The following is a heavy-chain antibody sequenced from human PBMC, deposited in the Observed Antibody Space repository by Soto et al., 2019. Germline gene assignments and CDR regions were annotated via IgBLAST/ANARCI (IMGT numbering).Heavy chain of an antibody. D-gene: IGHD3-16*02. V-gene: IGHV4-31*03. J-gene: IGHJ5*02. CDR2: IYYSGRT. Sequence: QVQLQESGPGLVKPSQTLSLTCTLSGGSISSGDYYWRWIRHPPGKGLEWIGNIYYSGRTNYNPSLKSRLNISLDTSNNQFFLKLTSVTAADTAVYYCARMGLHVGELSRNWFDPWGQGTLVTVSS. CDR1: GGSISSGDYY. CDR3: ARMGLHVGELSRNWFDP.